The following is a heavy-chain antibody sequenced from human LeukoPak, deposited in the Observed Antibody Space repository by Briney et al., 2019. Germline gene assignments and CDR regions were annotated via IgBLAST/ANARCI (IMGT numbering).Heavy chain of an antibody. Sequence: PGGSLRLSCAACGFTFSSYGMHWVRQAPGKGLEWVAVISYDGSNKYYADSVKGRFTISRDNSKNTLYLQMNSLRAEDTAVYYCAYYGSGSYYLSYFDYWGQGTLVTVSS. CDR1: GFTFSSYG. CDR2: ISYDGSNK. CDR3: AYYGSGSYYLSYFDY. D-gene: IGHD3-10*01. J-gene: IGHJ4*02. V-gene: IGHV3-30*03.